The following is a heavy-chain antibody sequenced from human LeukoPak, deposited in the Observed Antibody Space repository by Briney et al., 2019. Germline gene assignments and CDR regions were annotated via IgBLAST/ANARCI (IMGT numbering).Heavy chain of an antibody. V-gene: IGHV1-69*06. CDR2: VIPIFGTT. CDR1: GDTFLSYG. CDR3: ATTTLGDGWLQSDH. J-gene: IGHJ4*02. D-gene: IGHD3-16*01. Sequence: SVKVSCKASGDTFLSYGINWVRQAPGQGLEWMGRVIPIFGTTSYAQKFQGRVVINADKSTSTAYIELSDLRSDDTAVFYCATTTLGDGWLQSDHWGQGTLVTVSS.